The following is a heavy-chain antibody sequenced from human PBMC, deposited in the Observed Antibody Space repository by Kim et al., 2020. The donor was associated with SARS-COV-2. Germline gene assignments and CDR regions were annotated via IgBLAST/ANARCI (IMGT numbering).Heavy chain of an antibody. V-gene: IGHV3-30*03. J-gene: IGHJ4*02. CDR3: ARVTTGTFDY. D-gene: IGHD1-1*01. Sequence: YSESVKGRFTISRDNSKNTLFLEISSLSSADTALYYCARVTTGTFDYWGQGTLVTVSS.